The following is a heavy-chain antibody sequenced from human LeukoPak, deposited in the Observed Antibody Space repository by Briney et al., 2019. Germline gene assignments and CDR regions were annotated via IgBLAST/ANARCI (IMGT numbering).Heavy chain of an antibody. CDR3: AQSLTPYSSVWEYAFDI. V-gene: IGHV3-30*18. Sequence: PGGSLRLSCAASGFTFSSYGMHWVRQAPGKGLEWVAVISYDGSNKYYADSVKGRFTISRDNSKNTLYLQMNSLRAEDTAVYYCAQSLTPYSSVWEYAFDIWGQGTMVTVSS. CDR1: GFTFSSYG. J-gene: IGHJ3*02. CDR2: ISYDGSNK. D-gene: IGHD6-19*01.